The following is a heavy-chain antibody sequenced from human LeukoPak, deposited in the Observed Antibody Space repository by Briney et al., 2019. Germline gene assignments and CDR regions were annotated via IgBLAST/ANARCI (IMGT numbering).Heavy chain of an antibody. CDR3: ARFSRGYSFHI. V-gene: IGHV3-30*04. J-gene: IGHJ3*02. D-gene: IGHD5-18*01. CDR1: GFTFSSYA. CDR2: ISYDGSNK. Sequence: GGSLRLSCAASGFTFSSYAMHWVRQAPGKGLEWVAVISYDGSNKYYADSVKGRFTISRDNSKNTLYLQMNSLRAEDTAVYYCARFSRGYSFHIWGQGTMATVSS.